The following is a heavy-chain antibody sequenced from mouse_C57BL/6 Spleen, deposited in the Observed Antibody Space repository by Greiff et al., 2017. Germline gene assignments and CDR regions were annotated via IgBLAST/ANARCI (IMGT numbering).Heavy chain of an antibody. V-gene: IGHV1-81*01. Sequence: QVQLQQSGAELARPGTSVKLSCKASGYTFTSYGISWVKQRTGQGLEWIGEIYPRSGNTYYNEKFKGKATLTADKSSSTAYMELRSLTSEDSAVYFCARGGGSSPFDYWGQGTTLTVSS. CDR1: GYTFTSYG. D-gene: IGHD1-1*01. CDR3: ARGGGSSPFDY. CDR2: IYPRSGNT. J-gene: IGHJ2*01.